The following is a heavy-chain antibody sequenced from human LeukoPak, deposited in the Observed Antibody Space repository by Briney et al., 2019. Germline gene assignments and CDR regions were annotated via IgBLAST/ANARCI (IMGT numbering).Heavy chain of an antibody. J-gene: IGHJ4*02. Sequence: GGSLRLSCAAYGFTFSRYTINWVRQAQGKGMEWVSSLSGGGSYTYSADSLKGRFTITRDNAKNSVSLQMNSLSAEDTAIYYCARYGGYYWFGLVSWGQGTLVTVSS. CDR3: ARYGGYYWFGLVS. CDR1: GFTFSRYT. CDR2: LSGGGSYT. V-gene: IGHV3-21*01. D-gene: IGHD3-22*01.